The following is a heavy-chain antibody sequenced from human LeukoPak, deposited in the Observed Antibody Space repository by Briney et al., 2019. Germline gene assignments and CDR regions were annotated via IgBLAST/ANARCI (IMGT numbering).Heavy chain of an antibody. Sequence: SETLSLTCTVSGGSISSGGYYWSWIRQHPGKGLEWIGYIYYSGSTYYNPSLKSRVTISVDTSKNQFSLKLSSVTAADAAVYYCATVYDSSGSFDYWGQGTLVTVSS. CDR2: IYYSGST. CDR1: GGSISSGGYY. V-gene: IGHV4-31*03. D-gene: IGHD3-22*01. J-gene: IGHJ4*02. CDR3: ATVYDSSGSFDY.